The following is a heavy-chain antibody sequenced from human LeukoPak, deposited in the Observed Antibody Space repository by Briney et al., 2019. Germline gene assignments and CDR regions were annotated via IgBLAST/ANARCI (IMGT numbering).Heavy chain of an antibody. J-gene: IGHJ4*02. Sequence: QPGGSLRLSCAASGFTFSNYAMSWVRQAPGKGLEWVAVIWYDGSNKYYPDSVKGRFTISRDNSKNTLYLQMNSLRAEDTAVYYCATIRNCGGDCYYFDYWGQGTLVTVSS. CDR1: GFTFSNYA. CDR3: ATIRNCGGDCYYFDY. D-gene: IGHD2-21*02. V-gene: IGHV3-33*08. CDR2: IWYDGSNK.